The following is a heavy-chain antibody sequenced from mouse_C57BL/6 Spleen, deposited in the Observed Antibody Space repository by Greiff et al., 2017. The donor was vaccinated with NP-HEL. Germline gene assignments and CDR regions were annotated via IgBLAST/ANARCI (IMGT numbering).Heavy chain of an antibody. CDR1: GYAFSSSW. CDR2: IYPGDGDT. CDR3: AGYYDYDGGY. Sequence: QVQLKESGPELVKPGASVKISCKASGYAFSSSWMNWVKQRPGKGLEWIGRIYPGDGDTNYNGKFKGKATLTADKSSSTAYMQLSSLTSEDSAVYFCAGYYDYDGGYWGQGTTLTVSS. V-gene: IGHV1-82*01. D-gene: IGHD2-4*01. J-gene: IGHJ2*01.